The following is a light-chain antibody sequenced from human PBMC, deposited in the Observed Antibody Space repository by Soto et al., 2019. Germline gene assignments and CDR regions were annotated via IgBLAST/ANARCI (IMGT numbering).Light chain of an antibody. CDR3: QQYNNWPRT. Sequence: EIVMTQSPATLSVSPGERATLSCRASQSVSSNLAWYQQNPGQAPRLLIYGASTRATGIPARFSGSGSGTEFTLTISGLQSEDFAVYYCQQYNNWPRTFGQGTKVDIK. J-gene: IGKJ1*01. CDR2: GAS. V-gene: IGKV3-15*01. CDR1: QSVSSN.